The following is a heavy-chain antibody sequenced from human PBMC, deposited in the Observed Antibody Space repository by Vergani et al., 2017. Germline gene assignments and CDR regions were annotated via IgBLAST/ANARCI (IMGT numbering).Heavy chain of an antibody. V-gene: IGHV3-23*01. J-gene: IGHJ4*02. D-gene: IGHD3-10*01. CDR1: GLTISRIV. Sequence: EVQLLESGGDLIQPGGSLRLSCAASGLTISRIVMIWVRQAPGKGLEWVSSIGGSGANTYYADSVKGRFTISRDNSKNTLYLQMNSLRVEDTAVYYCAKSPYASGTYFLGPDYWGQGTLITVSS. CDR2: IGGSGANT. CDR3: AKSPYASGTYFLGPDY.